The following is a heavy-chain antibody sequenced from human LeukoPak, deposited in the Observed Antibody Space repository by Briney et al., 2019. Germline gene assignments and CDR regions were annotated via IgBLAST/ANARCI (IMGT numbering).Heavy chain of an antibody. D-gene: IGHD1-26*01. J-gene: IGHJ4*02. CDR1: GYTFTSYD. CDR2: IIPIFGTA. Sequence: GASVKVSCKASGYTFTSYDISWVRQAPGQGLEWMGGIIPIFGTANYAQKFQGRVTITADESTSTAYMELSSLRSEDTAVYYCARGFPPHIVGQSGAFDYWGQGTLVTVSS. CDR3: ARGFPPHIVGQSGAFDY. V-gene: IGHV1-69*13.